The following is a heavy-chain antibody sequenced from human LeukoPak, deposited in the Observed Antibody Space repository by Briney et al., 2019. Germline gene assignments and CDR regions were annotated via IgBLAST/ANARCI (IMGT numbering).Heavy chain of an antibody. J-gene: IGHJ4*02. CDR3: AKGPLRGTAAAIDY. D-gene: IGHD2-2*01. CDR1: GFTFSSYA. Sequence: GGSLRLSCAASGFTFSSYAMSWVRQAPGKGLEWVAVISYDGRNKHYPDSVKGRFTISRDISTDTLWLQMDSLRTEDTAVYYCAKGPLRGTAAAIDYWGQGTLVTVSS. V-gene: IGHV3-30*18. CDR2: ISYDGRNK.